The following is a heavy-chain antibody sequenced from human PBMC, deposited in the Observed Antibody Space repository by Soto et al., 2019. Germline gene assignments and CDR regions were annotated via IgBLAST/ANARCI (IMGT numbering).Heavy chain of an antibody. CDR2: ITWNGGTI. CDR1: GFAFDDYV. D-gene: IGHD6-13*01. J-gene: IGHJ5*02. V-gene: IGHV3-9*01. Sequence: HPGGSLRLSCAASGFAFDDYVMHWVRQPSGRGLEWVSGITWNGGTIRYVDSVKGRFTISRDNAENSLYLQMNSLRPEDTAVYYCAKGGSAALIAPSGRDNWFDPWGQGTQVTV. CDR3: AKGGSAALIAPSGRDNWFDP.